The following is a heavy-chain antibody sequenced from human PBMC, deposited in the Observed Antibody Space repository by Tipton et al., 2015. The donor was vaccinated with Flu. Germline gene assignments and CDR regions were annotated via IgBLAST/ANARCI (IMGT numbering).Heavy chain of an antibody. V-gene: IGHV1-2*04. D-gene: IGHD2-2*01. CDR3: ARSIVVVPSARTYEYYGMDV. J-gene: IGHJ6*02. CDR1: GYTFTGYY. Sequence: QVQLVQSGAEVKKPGVSVKVSCKASGYTFTGYYMLWVRQAPGQGLEWMGWINPNSGGTNFAQQFQGWVTMTRDTSISTAYMERSRLRSDDTAVYYCARSIVVVPSARTYEYYGMDVWGQGTTVTVSS. CDR2: INPNSGGT.